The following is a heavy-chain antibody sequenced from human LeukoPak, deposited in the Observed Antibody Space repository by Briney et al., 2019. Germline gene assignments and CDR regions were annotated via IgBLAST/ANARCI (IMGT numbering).Heavy chain of an antibody. CDR1: GGSFSGYY. J-gene: IGHJ4*02. Sequence: SETLSLTCAVYGGSFSGYYWSWIRQPPGKGLEWIGEINHSGSTNYNPSLKSRVTISVDTSKNQFSLKLSSVTAADTAVYYCASRRIAARPRWERHPPDYWGQGTLVTVSS. D-gene: IGHD6-6*01. CDR2: INHSGST. CDR3: ASRRIAARPRWERHPPDY. V-gene: IGHV4-34*01.